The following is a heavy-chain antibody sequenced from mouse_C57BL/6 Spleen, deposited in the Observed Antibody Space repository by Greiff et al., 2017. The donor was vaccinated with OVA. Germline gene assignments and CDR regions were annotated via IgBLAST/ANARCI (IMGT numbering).Heavy chain of an antibody. V-gene: IGHV5-4*03. D-gene: IGHD3-3*01. CDR1: GFTFSSYA. J-gene: IGHJ4*01. CDR3: ARGDRSGAMDD. Sequence: EVKVEESGGGLVKPGGSLKLSCAASGFTFSSYAMSWVRQTPEKRLEWVATISDGGSYTYYPDNVKGRFTISRDNAKNNLYLQMSHLKSEDTSMYYCARGDRSGAMDDWGQGTSVTVSS. CDR2: ISDGGSYT.